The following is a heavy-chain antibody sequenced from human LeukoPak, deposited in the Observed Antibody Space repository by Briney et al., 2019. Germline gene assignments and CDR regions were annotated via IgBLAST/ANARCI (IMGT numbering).Heavy chain of an antibody. CDR3: ARHGDGESGSYYPLGY. V-gene: IGHV4-39*01. CDR2: IYYSGST. D-gene: IGHD1-26*01. Sequence: SETLSLTCTVSGGSISSSSYYWGWIRQPPGKGLEWIGSIYYSGSTYYNPSLKSRVTISVDTPKNQFSLKLSSVTAADTAVYYRARHGDGESGSYYPLGYWGQGTLVTVSS. J-gene: IGHJ4*02. CDR1: GGSISSSSYY.